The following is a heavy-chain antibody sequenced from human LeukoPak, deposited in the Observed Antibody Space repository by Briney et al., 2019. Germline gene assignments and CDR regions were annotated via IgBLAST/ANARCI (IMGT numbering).Heavy chain of an antibody. V-gene: IGHV3-23*01. Sequence: GGSLRLSCAASGFTFSSYAMSWVRQAPGKGLEWVSGISGSGGSTYYADSVKGRFTISRDNSKNTLYLQMNSLRAEDTAVYYCARDHDDGYNFVAYWGQGTLVTVSS. CDR2: ISGSGGST. CDR1: GFTFSSYA. J-gene: IGHJ4*02. CDR3: ARDHDDGYNFVAY. D-gene: IGHD5-24*01.